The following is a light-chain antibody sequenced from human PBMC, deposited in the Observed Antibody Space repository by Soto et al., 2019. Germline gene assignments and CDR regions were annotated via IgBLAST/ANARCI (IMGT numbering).Light chain of an antibody. J-gene: IGLJ2*01. CDR3: SLYAGFNTVI. V-gene: IGLV2-23*02. Sequence: QSALTQPASVSGSPGQSITISCTGTSSDVGSYNLVSWYQQHPGKAPKLMISAVTKRPAGVSSRFSGSKSGNTASLTISGLQAEDEADYYCSLYAGFNTVIFGGGTKLTVL. CDR2: AVT. CDR1: SSDVGSYNL.